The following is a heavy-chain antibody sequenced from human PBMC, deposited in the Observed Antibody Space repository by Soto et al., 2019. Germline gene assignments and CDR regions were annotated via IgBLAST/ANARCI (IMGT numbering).Heavy chain of an antibody. CDR3: AALWFGELAFNY. V-gene: IGHV4-38-2*02. D-gene: IGHD3-10*01. Sequence: SETLSLTCSVSGYSIRSGYYWGWVRQAPGKGLEWLGSVYHNGIMFHNPSFQSRVTISVDTSKDQFSLNLRSVTAADTAVYYCAALWFGELAFNYWGHGILVTVSS. CDR1: GYSIRSGYY. J-gene: IGHJ4*01. CDR2: VYHNGIM.